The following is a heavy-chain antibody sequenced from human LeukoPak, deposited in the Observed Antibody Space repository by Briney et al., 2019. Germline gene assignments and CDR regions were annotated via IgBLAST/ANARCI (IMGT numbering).Heavy chain of an antibody. Sequence: GESLKISCKGSGYSFTSYWITWVRQMPGKGLEWMGIIYPGDSDTRYSPSFQGQVTISADKSISTVYLQWSSLKASDTAMYYCARRVGDSSGYLDAFDIWGQGTMVTVSS. CDR1: GYSFTSYW. J-gene: IGHJ3*02. CDR3: ARRVGDSSGYLDAFDI. V-gene: IGHV5-51*01. CDR2: IYPGDSDT. D-gene: IGHD3-22*01.